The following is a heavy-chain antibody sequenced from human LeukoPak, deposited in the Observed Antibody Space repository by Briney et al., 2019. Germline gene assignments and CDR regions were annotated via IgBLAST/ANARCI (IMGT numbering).Heavy chain of an antibody. CDR3: AKVNWCSASCADA. D-gene: IGHD2-2*01. CDR2: ISGNGYIT. Sequence: GGSLRLSCAAPGFTFSSDDMNWVRQAPGKGLEWVSGISGNGYITHYADSVKGRFTISRDNSKNTLSLQMNSLRAEDTAVYYCAKVNWCSASCADAWGQGTLVTVSS. CDR1: GFTFSSDD. V-gene: IGHV3-23*01. J-gene: IGHJ4*02.